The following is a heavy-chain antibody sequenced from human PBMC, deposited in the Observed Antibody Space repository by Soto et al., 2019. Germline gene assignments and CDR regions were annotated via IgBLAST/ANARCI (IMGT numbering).Heavy chain of an antibody. CDR1: GGTFSSYA. Sequence: RASVKVSCKASGGTFSSYAISWVRQAPGQGLEWMGGIIPIFGTANYAQKFQGRVTITADESTSTAYMELSSLRSEDTAVYYCARDGIAARANYYYYGMDVWGQGTTVTVSS. CDR3: ARDGIAARANYYYYGMDV. D-gene: IGHD6-6*01. V-gene: IGHV1-69*13. CDR2: IIPIFGTA. J-gene: IGHJ6*02.